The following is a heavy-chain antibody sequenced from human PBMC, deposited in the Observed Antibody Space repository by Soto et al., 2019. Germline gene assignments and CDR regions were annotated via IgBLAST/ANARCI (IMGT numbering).Heavy chain of an antibody. CDR1: GYSFTTYW. D-gene: IGHD2-21*01. J-gene: IGHJ4*02. V-gene: IGHV5-51*01. Sequence: PGESLKISCQASGYSFTTYWIAWVRQTPGRGLEWMGIIYPGDSEIKYSPSFDGQVTFSVDKSTSTAYLQWIGLKTSDTGMYFCARRQEGNSLAQFEFWGQGSLVTVPQ. CDR3: ARRQEGNSLAQFEF. CDR2: IYPGDSEI.